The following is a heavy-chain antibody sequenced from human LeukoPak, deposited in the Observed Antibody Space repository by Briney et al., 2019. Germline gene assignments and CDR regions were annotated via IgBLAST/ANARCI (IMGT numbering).Heavy chain of an antibody. CDR2: INHSGST. V-gene: IGHV4-34*01. J-gene: IGHJ6*03. CDR1: GGSFGGYY. CDR3: ARRLYYYGSGSFFSDYYYYYMDV. Sequence: KASETLSLTCAVYGGSFGGYYWSWIRQPPGKGLEWIGEINHSGSTNYNPSLKSRVTISVDTSKNQFSLKLSSVTAADTAVYYCARRLYYYGSGSFFSDYYYYYMDVWGKGTTVTISS. D-gene: IGHD3-10*01.